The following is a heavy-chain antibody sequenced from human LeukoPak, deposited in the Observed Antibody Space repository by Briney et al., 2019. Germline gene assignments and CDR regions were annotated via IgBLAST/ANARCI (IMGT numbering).Heavy chain of an antibody. Sequence: SETLSLTCTVSLDSTTSNFWSWVRQPPGKGLEWIGEIHRSGSPNYNPSLQSRVTISIDRSRNQIVLELSSVTTADTAVYYCAREILGGFNPGAYGAQGILVTVPS. CDR1: LDSTTSNF. J-gene: IGHJ4*02. CDR2: IHRSGSP. V-gene: IGHV4-4*02. D-gene: IGHD1-14*01. CDR3: AREILGGFNPGAY.